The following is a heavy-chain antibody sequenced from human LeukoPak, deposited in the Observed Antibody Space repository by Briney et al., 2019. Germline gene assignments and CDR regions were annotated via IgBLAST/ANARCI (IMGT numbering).Heavy chain of an antibody. V-gene: IGHV3-48*02. D-gene: IGHD3-10*01. CDR1: GFTFSGYS. CDR3: ARGYGRYGSGSYLGFDP. J-gene: IGHJ5*02. CDR2: ISSGGTTI. Sequence: PGGSLRLSCAASGFTFSGYSMNWVRQAPGKGLEWLSYISSGGTTIYSADSVKGRFTISRDNAKNALYLQMNSLRDEDTAVYYCARGYGRYGSGSYLGFDPWGQGTLVTVSS.